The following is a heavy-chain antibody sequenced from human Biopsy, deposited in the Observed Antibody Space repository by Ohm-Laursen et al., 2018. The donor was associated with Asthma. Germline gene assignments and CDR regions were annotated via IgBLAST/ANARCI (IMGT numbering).Heavy chain of an antibody. CDR2: ISYDGSNK. J-gene: IGHJ4*02. CDR3: ASQSSGPDFWSGYYYFDY. Sequence: SQTLSCTSSGSTFSSYGRHWVCHAPGKGPERVAVISYDGSNKYYADSVKGRFTISRDNSKNTLYLQMNSLRAEDTAVYYCASQSSGPDFWSGYYYFDYWGQGTLVTVSS. D-gene: IGHD3-3*01. V-gene: IGHV3-30*03. CDR1: GSTFSSYG.